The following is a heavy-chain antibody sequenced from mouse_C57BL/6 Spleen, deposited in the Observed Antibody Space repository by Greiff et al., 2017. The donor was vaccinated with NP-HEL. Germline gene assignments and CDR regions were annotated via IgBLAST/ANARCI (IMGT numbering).Heavy chain of an antibody. CDR3: ARDRDSNYGGFAY. CDR2: ISDGGSYT. V-gene: IGHV5-4*01. J-gene: IGHJ3*01. CDR1: GFTFSSYA. D-gene: IGHD2-5*01. Sequence: DVMLVESGGGLVKPGGSLKLSCAASGFTFSSYAMSWVRQTPEKRLEWVATISDGGSYTYYPDNVKGRFTISRDNAKNNLYLQMSHLKSEDTAMYYCARDRDSNYGGFAYWGQGTLVTVSA.